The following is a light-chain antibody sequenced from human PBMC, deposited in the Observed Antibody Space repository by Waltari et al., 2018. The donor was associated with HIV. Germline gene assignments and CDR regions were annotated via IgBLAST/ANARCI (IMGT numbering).Light chain of an antibody. J-gene: IGLJ3*02. CDR1: HSTIGTYT. CDR2: SND. Sequence: QSVVTQPPSASGAPGQGVTISCSGGHSTIGTYTVIWYQHLPGKAPRLLIESNDQRPSGVPDRFSGSKSGASASLAISGLQSEDEALYYCTSWDDVLNAWVFGGGTKLTVL. V-gene: IGLV1-44*01. CDR3: TSWDDVLNAWV.